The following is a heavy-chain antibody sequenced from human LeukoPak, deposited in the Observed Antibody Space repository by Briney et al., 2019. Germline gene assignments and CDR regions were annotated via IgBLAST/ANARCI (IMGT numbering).Heavy chain of an antibody. CDR3: ARDRKSHGFDP. J-gene: IGHJ5*02. V-gene: IGHV3-7*04. CDR2: INEDGSET. Sequence: PGGSLRLSCEASGFTLSIYWMSWVRQAPGKGPEWVANINEDGSETCYVDSVKGRFTISRDNAKNSLYLQMNSLRDDDKAVYYCARDRKSHGFDPWGQGTLVTVSS. CDR1: GFTLSIYW.